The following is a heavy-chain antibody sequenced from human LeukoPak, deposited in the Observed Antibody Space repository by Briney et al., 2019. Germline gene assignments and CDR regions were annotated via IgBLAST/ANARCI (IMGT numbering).Heavy chain of an antibody. CDR1: GGSISSSTYY. CDR3: ARQVSRGPSDY. J-gene: IGHJ4*02. Sequence: PSETLSLTCTVSGGSISSSTYYWVWIRQPPGKGLEWIGSMSYSGSTYYNPSLKSRVTISVDTSKNQFSLKLSSVTAADTTVYYCARQVSRGPSDYWGQGTLVTVSS. V-gene: IGHV4-39*01. CDR2: MSYSGST.